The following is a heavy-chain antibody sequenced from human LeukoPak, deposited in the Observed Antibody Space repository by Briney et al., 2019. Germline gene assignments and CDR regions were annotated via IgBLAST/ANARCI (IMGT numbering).Heavy chain of an antibody. Sequence: GGSLRLSRAASGFTVSSKYMSCVRQPPGKGLEWVSVIYSCGSQHYPDPVKSRLTISRDNPKTTLHQQMISHRAEHTSVLLCAKGGYGDYKGFDYWGQGTLVTVSS. D-gene: IGHD4-17*01. J-gene: IGHJ4*02. CDR1: GFTVSSKY. CDR3: AKGGYGDYKGFDY. CDR2: IYSCGSQ. V-gene: IGHV3-53*03.